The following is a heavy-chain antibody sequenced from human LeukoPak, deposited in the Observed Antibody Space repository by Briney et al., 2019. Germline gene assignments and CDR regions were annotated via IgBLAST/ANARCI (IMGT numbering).Heavy chain of an antibody. Sequence: SETLSLTCTVSGRSIKNYYWSWIRQPAGKGLEWIGRIYSDGTTNYSPSLKSRVTMSLEMSKNQFSLRLSSVTAADTAEYYCARGPGIIHYWGQGTLVTVSS. V-gene: IGHV4-4*07. CDR2: IYSDGTT. CDR3: ARGPGIIHY. J-gene: IGHJ4*02. D-gene: IGHD6-13*01. CDR1: GRSIKNYY.